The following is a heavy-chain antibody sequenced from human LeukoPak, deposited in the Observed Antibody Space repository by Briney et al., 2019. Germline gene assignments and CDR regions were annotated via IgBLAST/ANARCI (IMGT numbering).Heavy chain of an antibody. D-gene: IGHD3-3*01. Sequence: GGSLRLSCAASGFTFSTYWMTWVRQAPGKGLEWVANIKQDGSEKYYVDSVKGRFTISRDNAKNSLYLQMNSLRAEDTAMYYCARDFRFWDDYWGQGTLVTVSS. CDR2: IKQDGSEK. CDR1: GFTFSTYW. CDR3: ARDFRFWDDY. J-gene: IGHJ4*02. V-gene: IGHV3-7*01.